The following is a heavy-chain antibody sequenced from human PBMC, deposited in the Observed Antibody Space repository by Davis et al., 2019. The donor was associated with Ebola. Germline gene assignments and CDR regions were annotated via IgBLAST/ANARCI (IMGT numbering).Heavy chain of an antibody. CDR1: GGSFNGFY. J-gene: IGHJ4*02. Sequence: SETLSLTCAVYGGSFNGFYWSWIRQPPRKGLEWIGEINQSGSTNYNPSLKSRVTISVDRSKNQFSLNLRSVTAADTAVYYCASTIFGVVNPPYYFDYWGRGTLVTVSS. D-gene: IGHD3-3*01. CDR2: INQSGST. V-gene: IGHV4-34*01. CDR3: ASTIFGVVNPPYYFDY.